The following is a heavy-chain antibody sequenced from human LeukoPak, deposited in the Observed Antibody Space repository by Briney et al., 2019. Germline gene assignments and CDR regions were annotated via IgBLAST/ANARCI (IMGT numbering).Heavy chain of an antibody. CDR2: TPYSGRA. J-gene: IGHJ4*02. CDR3: ARRGGTVTSPFDY. V-gene: IGHV4-59*08. CDR1: GGSISSYY. Sequence: SETLSLTCTVSGGSISSYYWSWIRQPPGRGLQWIGSTPYSGRANYNPSLKDRVTVSLDTSKNQFYLKVTSVTAADTAVYYCARRGGTVTSPFDYWGQGTLLTVSS. D-gene: IGHD4-17*01.